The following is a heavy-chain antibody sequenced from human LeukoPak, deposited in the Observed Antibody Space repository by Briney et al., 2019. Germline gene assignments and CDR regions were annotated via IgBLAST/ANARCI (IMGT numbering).Heavy chain of an antibody. CDR1: GYTLTELS. Sequence: EASVKVSCKVSGYTLTELSMHWVRQAPGKGLEWMGGFDPEDGETIYAQKFQGRVTMTEDTSTDTAYMELSSLRSEDTAVYYCATPGIAAAGTTYFDYWGQGTLVTVPS. CDR2: FDPEDGET. CDR3: ATPGIAAAGTTYFDY. J-gene: IGHJ4*02. V-gene: IGHV1-24*01. D-gene: IGHD6-13*01.